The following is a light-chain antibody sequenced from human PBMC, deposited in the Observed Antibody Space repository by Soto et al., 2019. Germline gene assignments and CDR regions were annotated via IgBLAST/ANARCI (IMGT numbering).Light chain of an antibody. V-gene: IGLV2-14*01. Sequence: QSVLTQPPSVSEAPGQRVTISCSGSSSDIGAYNYVSWYQQYPGKAPKLMIYGVTNRPSGVSNRFSGSKTGNTASLTISGLQAEDEADYYCFSHRSGDSHVLRTGTKVPVL. CDR1: SSDIGAYNY. J-gene: IGLJ1*01. CDR3: FSHRSGDSHV. CDR2: GVT.